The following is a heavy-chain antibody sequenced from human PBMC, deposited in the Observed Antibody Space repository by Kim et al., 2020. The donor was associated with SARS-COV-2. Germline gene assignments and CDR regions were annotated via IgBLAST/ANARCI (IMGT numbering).Heavy chain of an antibody. J-gene: IGHJ3*02. Sequence: SETLSLTCAVSGGSISNNGWWNWVRQSPGKGLEWIGEVIQSGTTGYNPSFNGRVTISIDRAKNSFSLEMQSVSAADTAVYYCARGLHRGGSRSRSPFDI. CDR1: GGSISNNGW. CDR2: VIQSGTT. D-gene: IGHD1-26*01. CDR3: ARGLHRGGSRSRSPFDI. V-gene: IGHV4-4*02.